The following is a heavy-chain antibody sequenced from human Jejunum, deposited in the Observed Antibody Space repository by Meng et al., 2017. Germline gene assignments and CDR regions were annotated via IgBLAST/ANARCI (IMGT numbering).Heavy chain of an antibody. J-gene: IGHJ4*02. Sequence: GGSLRLSCAASGFTFSDYAMGWVRQAPGKGLEWVSSISASARDTYYADSVKGRFSISRDNSKNTLYLQMNSLRVDDSAVYYCARQFVGGTTYLDYWGQGTLVTVSS. D-gene: IGHD1-26*01. CDR1: GFTFSDYA. V-gene: IGHV3-23*01. CDR3: ARQFVGGTTYLDY. CDR2: ISASARDT.